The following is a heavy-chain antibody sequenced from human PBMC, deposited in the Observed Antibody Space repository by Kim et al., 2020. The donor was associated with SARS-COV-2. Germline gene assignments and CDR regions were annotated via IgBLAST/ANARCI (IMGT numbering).Heavy chain of an antibody. V-gene: IGHV3-23*01. J-gene: IGHJ4*02. Sequence: GGSLRLSCAVSGFSFSGHGLTWVRQAPGKGLEWVAGISSGGSTHYADSVKGRLTISRDSSKNFLLLQLDSLRAEDPAVYYCARRFMAGGGHFDYWGQGAPVTVSS. CDR1: GFSFSGHG. D-gene: IGHD2-15*01. CDR2: ISSGGST. CDR3: ARRFMAGGGHFDY.